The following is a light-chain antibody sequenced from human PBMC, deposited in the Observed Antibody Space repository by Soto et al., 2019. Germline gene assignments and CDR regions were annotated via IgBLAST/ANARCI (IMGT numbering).Light chain of an antibody. CDR3: QQLNNYPLT. J-gene: IGKJ4*01. CDR2: SAS. CDR1: QDIGNF. Sequence: DIQLTQSPSFVSASVGDRVTITCWASQDIGNFLAWYQQKPGKAPKLLIYSASTLQSGVPSRFSGSGSAAEFSLTISSLQPEDFAAYFCQQLNNYPLTFGGGTKVEI. V-gene: IGKV1-9*01.